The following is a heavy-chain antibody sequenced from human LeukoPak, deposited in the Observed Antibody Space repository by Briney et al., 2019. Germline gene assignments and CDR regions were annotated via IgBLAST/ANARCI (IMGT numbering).Heavy chain of an antibody. D-gene: IGHD3-9*01. V-gene: IGHV3-64D*06. Sequence: PGGSLRLSCSASGFTFSSYAMHWVRQAPGKGLEYVSAISSNGGSTYYADSVKGRFTISRDNSKNTLYLQMSSLRAEDTAVYYCVKDGHSDLRYPIGGPGGFDIWGQGTMVTVSS. J-gene: IGHJ3*02. CDR2: ISSNGGST. CDR1: GFTFSSYA. CDR3: VKDGHSDLRYPIGGPGGFDI.